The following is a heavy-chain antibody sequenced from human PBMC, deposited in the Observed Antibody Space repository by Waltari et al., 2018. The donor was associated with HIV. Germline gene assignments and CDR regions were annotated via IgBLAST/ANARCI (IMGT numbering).Heavy chain of an antibody. CDR3: AKEVATAVRPAAAHTPRWFDS. CDR2: ISSSTAYI. J-gene: IGHJ5*01. V-gene: IGHV3-21*02. D-gene: IGHD2-2*03. CDR1: GFTFSSYS. Sequence: EVQLVESGGGLVKPGGSLRLYFAASGFTFSSYSMNWVRQAPGKGLEWVSSISSSTAYINYADAVKGRFTISRDNAKNSRYLQMNSLRVEDTALYYCAKEVATAVRPAAAHTPRWFDSWGQGTLVIVSS.